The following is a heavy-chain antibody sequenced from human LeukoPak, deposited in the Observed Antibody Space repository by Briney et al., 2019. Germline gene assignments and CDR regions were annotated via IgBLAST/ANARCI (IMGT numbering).Heavy chain of an antibody. J-gene: IGHJ6*02. D-gene: IGHD3-22*01. CDR2: IGSSGSPT. CDR1: GLAFSSYN. CDR3: ARRPYSDTSGRLSDV. Sequence: GGSLRLSCAASGLAFSSYNMNWVRQAPGKGLEWISYIGSSGSPTHYADSVGGRFTISRDNAKNSLYLQMNSLRDEDTAVYFCARRPYSDTSGRLSDVWGQGTTVTVSS. V-gene: IGHV3-48*02.